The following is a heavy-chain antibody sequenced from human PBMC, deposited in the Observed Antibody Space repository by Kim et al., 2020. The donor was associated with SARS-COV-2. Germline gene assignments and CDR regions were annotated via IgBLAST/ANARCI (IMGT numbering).Heavy chain of an antibody. CDR1: GFTFNSYE. CDR3: ARDSSGSYAYYFDD. J-gene: IGHJ4*02. D-gene: IGHD1-26*01. CDR2: ISIDSSTI. Sequence: GGSLRLSCAASGFTFNSYEMNWVRQAPGKGLEWVSYISIDSSTIFYADSVKGRFTISRDNAKNSLYLHMDSLRAEDTAVYYCARDSSGSYAYYFDDWGQGTLVTVSS. V-gene: IGHV3-48*03.